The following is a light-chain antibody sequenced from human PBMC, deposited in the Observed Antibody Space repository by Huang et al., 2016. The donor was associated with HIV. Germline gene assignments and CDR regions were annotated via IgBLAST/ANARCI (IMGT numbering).Light chain of an antibody. Sequence: LVLTQSPASLSLSPGERATLSCRASQSVSHYLAWYQHKPGQPPRLLIYGASRRATDIPTRCNGSGSGTDFTLTISSLETEDSAIYYCQESDTWPRLTLGGGTKVEIK. CDR1: QSVSHY. J-gene: IGKJ4*01. CDR2: GAS. CDR3: QESDTWPRLT. V-gene: IGKV3-11*01.